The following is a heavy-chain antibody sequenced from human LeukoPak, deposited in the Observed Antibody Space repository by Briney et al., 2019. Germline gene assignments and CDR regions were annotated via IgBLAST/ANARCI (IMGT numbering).Heavy chain of an antibody. CDR3: ASRYPLTLYYYCGMDV. V-gene: IGHV1-69*04. Sequence: GASVKVSCKASGGTFSRYAISWVRQAPGQGLEWMGRIIPILGIANYAQKFQGRVTITADKSTSTAYMELSSLRSEDTAVYYCASRYPLTLYYYCGMDVWGQGTTVTVSS. J-gene: IGHJ6*02. D-gene: IGHD1-1*01. CDR2: IIPILGIA. CDR1: GGTFSRYA.